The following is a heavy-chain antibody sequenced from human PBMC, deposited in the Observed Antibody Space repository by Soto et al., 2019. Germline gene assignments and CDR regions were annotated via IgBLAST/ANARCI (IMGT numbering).Heavy chain of an antibody. CDR3: ATHSCSSTSCYADNWLDP. D-gene: IGHD2-2*01. CDR2: IYYSGST. Sequence: SETLSLTCTVSGGSISSSSYYWGWIRQPPGKGLEWIGSIYYSGSTYYNPSLKSRVTISVDTSKNQFSLKLSSVTAADTAAYYCATHSCSSTSCYADNWLDPWGQGTLVTVSS. CDR1: GGSISSSSYY. J-gene: IGHJ5*02. V-gene: IGHV4-39*01.